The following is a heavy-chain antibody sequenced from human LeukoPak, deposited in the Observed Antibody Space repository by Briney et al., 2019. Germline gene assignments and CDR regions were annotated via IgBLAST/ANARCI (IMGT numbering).Heavy chain of an antibody. J-gene: IGHJ4*02. V-gene: IGHV3-23*01. CDR3: AQDLSYVSGTTFDY. CDR1: GFSFSDYA. D-gene: IGHD6-25*01. Sequence: PGGSLRLSCEASGFSFSDYAMSWVRQAPGKGLEWVSVISGSGGNTFYADAVKGRFTISRDNSRNTLYLQMNSLRAEDTAVYYCAQDLSYVSGTTFDYWGQGTLVTVSS. CDR2: ISGSGGNT.